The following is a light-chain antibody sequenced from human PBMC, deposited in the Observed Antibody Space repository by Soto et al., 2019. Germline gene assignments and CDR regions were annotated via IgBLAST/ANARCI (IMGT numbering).Light chain of an antibody. CDR2: GAS. J-gene: IGKJ5*01. CDR3: QQYGSSPPIT. CDR1: QIVTSNY. V-gene: IGKV3-20*01. Sequence: EIVLTQSPGTLSSSPGERATLSCRASQIVTSNYLAWYQQKPGQAPRLLIFGASIRATGLPDRFSGGGSGTGFTLTISRLEPEDFAVYYCQQYGSSPPITFGQGTRLEIK.